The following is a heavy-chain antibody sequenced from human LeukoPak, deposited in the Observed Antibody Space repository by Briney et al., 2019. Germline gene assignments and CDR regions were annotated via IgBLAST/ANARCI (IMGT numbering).Heavy chain of an antibody. Sequence: PSQTLSLTCTVSGGSISSGSYYWSWIRQPAGKGLEWIGRIYTSGSTNYNPSLKSRVTISVDTSKNQFSLKLSSVTAADTAVYYCARSPRFQWLVPSGYYYYYMDVWGKGTTVTISS. CDR1: GGSISSGSYY. V-gene: IGHV4-61*02. CDR3: ARSPRFQWLVPSGYYYYYMDV. J-gene: IGHJ6*03. CDR2: IYTSGST. D-gene: IGHD6-19*01.